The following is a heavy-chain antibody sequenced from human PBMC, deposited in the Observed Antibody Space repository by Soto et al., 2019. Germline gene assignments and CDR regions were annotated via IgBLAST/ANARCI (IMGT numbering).Heavy chain of an antibody. CDR2: IWYDGSNK. Sequence: QVQLVESGGGVVQPGRSLRLSCAASGFTFSSYGMHWVRQAPGKGLEWVAVIWYDGSNKYYADSVKGRFTISRDNSKNTLYLQMNSLRAEDTAVYYCARIFSEATVTTLWTPNLTGMDVWGQGTTVTVSS. D-gene: IGHD4-17*01. V-gene: IGHV3-33*01. CDR3: ARIFSEATVTTLWTPNLTGMDV. J-gene: IGHJ6*02. CDR1: GFTFSSYG.